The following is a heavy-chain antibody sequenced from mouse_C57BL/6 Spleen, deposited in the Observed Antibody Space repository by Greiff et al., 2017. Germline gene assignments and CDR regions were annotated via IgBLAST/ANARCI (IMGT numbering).Heavy chain of an antibody. Sequence: VQLQQSGPVLVKPGASVKMSCKASGYTFTDYYMNWVKQSHGKSLEWIGVINPYNGGTSYNQKFKGKATLTVDKSSSTAYMELNSLTSEDSAVYYCADGNYAMDYWGQGTSVTVSS. V-gene: IGHV1-19*01. CDR2: INPYNGGT. D-gene: IGHD2-1*01. J-gene: IGHJ4*01. CDR1: GYTFTDYY. CDR3: ADGNYAMDY.